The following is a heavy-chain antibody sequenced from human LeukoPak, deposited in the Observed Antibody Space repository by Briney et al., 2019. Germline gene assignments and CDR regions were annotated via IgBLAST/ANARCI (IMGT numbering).Heavy chain of an antibody. D-gene: IGHD5-24*01. Sequence: KPSETLSLTCAVYGGSFSGYYWSWIRQPPGKGLEWIGDINHSGSTNYNPSLKSRVTISVDTSKNQFSLKLSSVTAADTAVYYCAINDGYIEFGWGQGTLVTVSS. CDR3: AINDGYIEFG. CDR2: INHSGST. CDR1: GGSFSGYY. V-gene: IGHV4-34*01. J-gene: IGHJ4*02.